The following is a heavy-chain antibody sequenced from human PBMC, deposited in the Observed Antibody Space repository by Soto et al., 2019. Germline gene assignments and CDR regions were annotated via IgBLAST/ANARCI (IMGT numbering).Heavy chain of an antibody. V-gene: IGHV3-33*01. CDR3: ARAVDPRKSATRLDY. J-gene: IGHJ4*02. CDR2: IWYDGSSK. CDR1: GFTFSSYG. D-gene: IGHD2-15*01. Sequence: QVQLVESGGGVVQPGRSLRLSCAASGFTFSSYGMHWVRQAPGKGLEWVAVIWYDGSSKYYADSVKGRFTISRDNSKNTLYLQMNSLRAEDTAVYYCARAVDPRKSATRLDYWGQGTLVTVSS.